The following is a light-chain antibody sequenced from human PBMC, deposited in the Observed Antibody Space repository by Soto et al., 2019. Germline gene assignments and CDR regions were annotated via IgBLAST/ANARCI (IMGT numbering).Light chain of an antibody. CDR1: SSDVGGYNY. V-gene: IGLV2-8*01. J-gene: IGLJ1*01. CDR3: SSYAGSSNV. CDR2: EVS. Sequence: QSALTQPPSASGSPGQSVTTSCTGTSSDVGGYNYVSWYQQHPGKAPKLMIYEVSKRPSGVPDRFPGSKSGNTASLTVSGLQAEDEADYYCSSYAGSSNVFGTGTKVTVL.